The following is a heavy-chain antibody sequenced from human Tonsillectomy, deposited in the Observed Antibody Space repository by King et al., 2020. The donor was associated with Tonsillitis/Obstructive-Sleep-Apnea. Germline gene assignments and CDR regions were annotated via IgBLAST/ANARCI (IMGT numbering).Heavy chain of an antibody. D-gene: IGHD2-2*01. CDR3: ARRGIVLVPASWYFDL. Sequence: QLQESGPGLVKPSETLSLTCTVSGGSISSGSYFWGWIRQPPGKGLEWIGSIYYSGTTFYNSSLKSRDTIAIDTSTNQFSLKLSSVTAADTAVYYCARRGIVLVPASWYFDLWGRGTLVTVSS. J-gene: IGHJ2*01. CDR2: IYYSGTT. CDR1: GGSISSGSYF. V-gene: IGHV4-39*01.